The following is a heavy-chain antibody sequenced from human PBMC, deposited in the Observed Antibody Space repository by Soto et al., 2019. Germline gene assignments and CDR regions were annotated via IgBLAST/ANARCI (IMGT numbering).Heavy chain of an antibody. J-gene: IGHJ4*02. Sequence: PGGSLRLSCAASGFTFSDYYMSWIRQAPGKGLGWVSYISSSGSTIYYADSVKGRFTISRDNAKNSLYLQMNSLRAEDTAVYYCERTPGDYPDKDLVDYWGQGTLVTVSS. D-gene: IGHD4-17*01. CDR1: GFTFSDYY. CDR3: ERTPGDYPDKDLVDY. CDR2: ISSSGSTI. V-gene: IGHV3-11*01.